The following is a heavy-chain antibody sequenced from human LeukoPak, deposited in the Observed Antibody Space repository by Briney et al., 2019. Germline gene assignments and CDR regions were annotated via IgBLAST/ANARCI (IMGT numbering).Heavy chain of an antibody. Sequence: NPGGSLRLSCAASGFTLSSYWMSWVRQPPGKGLEWIGEINHSGSTNYNPSLKSRVTISVDTSKNQFSLKLSSVTAADTAVYYCARGGHVLRYFDWLKLDAFDIWGQGTMVTVSS. CDR1: GFTLSSYW. CDR2: INHSGST. J-gene: IGHJ3*02. CDR3: ARGGHVLRYFDWLKLDAFDI. D-gene: IGHD3-9*01. V-gene: IGHV4-34*01.